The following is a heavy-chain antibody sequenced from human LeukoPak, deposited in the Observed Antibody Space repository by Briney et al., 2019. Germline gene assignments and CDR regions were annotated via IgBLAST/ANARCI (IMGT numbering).Heavy chain of an antibody. CDR2: IREERGQE. J-gene: IGHJ5*02. V-gene: IGHV3-7*03. D-gene: IGHD5-18*01. CDR3: ASLDTAKQPLANH. Sequence: GGSLRLSCAASGFTFSSYAMSWVRQAPGKGLEWVANIREERGQEYYVDSVKGRFTISKNSAKNSLYLQMNTLRVEDTAMYYCASLDTAKQPLANHWGQGTLVTVSS. CDR1: GFTFSSYA.